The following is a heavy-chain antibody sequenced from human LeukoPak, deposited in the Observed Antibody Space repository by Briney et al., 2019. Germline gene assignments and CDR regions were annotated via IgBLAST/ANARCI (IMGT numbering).Heavy chain of an antibody. CDR3: ARGRNCSSTSCDPWYFDY. D-gene: IGHD2-2*01. J-gene: IGHJ4*02. CDR2: IYHSGST. Sequence: SETLSLTCTVSGGSISSGGYYWSWIRQPPGKGLEWIGYIYHSGSTYYNPSLKSRVTISVDRSKNQFSLKLSPVTAADTAVYYCARGRNCSSTSCDPWYFDYWGQGTLVTVSS. V-gene: IGHV4-30-2*01. CDR1: GGSISSGGYY.